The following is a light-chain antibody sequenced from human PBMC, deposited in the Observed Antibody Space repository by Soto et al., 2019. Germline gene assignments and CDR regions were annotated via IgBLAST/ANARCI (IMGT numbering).Light chain of an antibody. CDR3: EQYNIYWT. Sequence: DIQMTQSPSTLPASVGDRVTITCRASQSISYWLAWNQQKPGKAPNLLIYKASTLESGVPSRFSGSGSGTEFTLTISSLQPDDFATYYCEQYNIYWTYGQGTKVEIK. J-gene: IGKJ1*01. CDR1: QSISYW. V-gene: IGKV1-5*03. CDR2: KAS.